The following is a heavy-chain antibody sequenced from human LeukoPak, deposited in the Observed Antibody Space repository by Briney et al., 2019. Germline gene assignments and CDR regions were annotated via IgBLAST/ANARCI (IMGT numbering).Heavy chain of an antibody. Sequence: ASVKVSCKASGGAFSSYAISWVRQAPGQGLEWMGRIIPILGIANYAQKFQGRVTITADKSTSTAYMELSSLRSEDTAVYYCAGTMVRGVIGYWGQGTLVTVSS. J-gene: IGHJ4*02. CDR2: IIPILGIA. D-gene: IGHD3-10*01. V-gene: IGHV1-69*04. CDR3: AGTMVRGVIGY. CDR1: GGAFSSYA.